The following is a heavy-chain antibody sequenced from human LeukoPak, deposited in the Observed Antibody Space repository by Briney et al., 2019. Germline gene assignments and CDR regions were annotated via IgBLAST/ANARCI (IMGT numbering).Heavy chain of an antibody. CDR3: TRQYDFWSGYYYGPYYYYMDV. CDR1: GFTFSGSA. D-gene: IGHD3-3*01. V-gene: IGHV3-73*01. CDR2: IRSKANSYAT. Sequence: PGGSLRLSCAASGFTFSGSAMHWVRQASGKGLEWVGRIRSKANSYATAYAASVKGRFTISRDDSKNTAYLQMNSLKTEDTAVYYCTRQYDFWSGYYYGPYYYYMDVWGKGTTVTVSS. J-gene: IGHJ6*03.